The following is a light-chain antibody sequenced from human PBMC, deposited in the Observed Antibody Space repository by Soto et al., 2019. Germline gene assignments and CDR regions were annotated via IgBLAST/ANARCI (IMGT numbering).Light chain of an antibody. CDR3: QQYGSSPRT. V-gene: IGKV3-20*01. CDR2: QTY. Sequence: DIVLTQSPATLSLSPGERVTLSCRASQSVRNNYLAWYQQKPGQAPRLLIYQTYRRATGIPDRFSGSGSGIDFTLTISRLEPEDFAVYVCQQYGSSPRTFGQGTKVDI. CDR1: QSVRNNY. J-gene: IGKJ1*01.